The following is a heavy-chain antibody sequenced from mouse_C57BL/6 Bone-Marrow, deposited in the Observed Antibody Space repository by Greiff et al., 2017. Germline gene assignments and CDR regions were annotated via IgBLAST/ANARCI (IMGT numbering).Heavy chain of an antibody. CDR2: IYTGDGDT. V-gene: IGHV1-82*01. J-gene: IGHJ3*01. CDR3: AREIFVFAY. CDR1: GYAFSSSW. Sequence: QVQLQQSGPELVKPGASVKISCKASGYAFSSSWMNWVKQRPGKGLEWIGRIYTGDGDTNYNGKFKGKATMTADKSSSTAYMQLSSLTSESSAVYFCAREIFVFAYWGQGTLVTVSA.